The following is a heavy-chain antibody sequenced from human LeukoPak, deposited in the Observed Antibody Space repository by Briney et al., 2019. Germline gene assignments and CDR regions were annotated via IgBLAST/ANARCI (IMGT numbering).Heavy chain of an antibody. V-gene: IGHV1-18*01. CDR2: ISAYNGNT. J-gene: IGHJ4*02. D-gene: IGHD5-12*01. CDR3: ARVIGRGYSGYDPSRGLDY. Sequence: ASVKVSCKASGYTFTSYGISWVRQAPGQGLEWMGWISAYNGNTNYAQKLQGRVTMTTDTSTSTAYMELRSLRSDDTAVYYCARVIGRGYSGYDPSRGLDYWGQGTLVTVSS. CDR1: GYTFTSYG.